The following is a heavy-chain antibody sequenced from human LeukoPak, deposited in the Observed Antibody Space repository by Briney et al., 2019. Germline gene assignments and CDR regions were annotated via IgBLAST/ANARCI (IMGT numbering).Heavy chain of an antibody. Sequence: TGGSLRLSCAASGFTFNNYAMSWVRQAPGKGLEWVSVFYSGDTTYYANSVKGRFTISRDNSKNMLYLQMNSLRAEDTAVYYCARRLLTGYYEFWGQGTLVTVSS. CDR2: FYSGDTT. J-gene: IGHJ4*02. CDR3: ARRLLTGYYEF. CDR1: GFTFNNYA. V-gene: IGHV3-66*01. D-gene: IGHD3-9*01.